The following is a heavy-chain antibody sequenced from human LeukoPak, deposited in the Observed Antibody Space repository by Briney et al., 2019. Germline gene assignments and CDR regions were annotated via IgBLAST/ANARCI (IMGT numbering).Heavy chain of an antibody. CDR3: ARVPYYYDSSKFDY. J-gene: IGHJ4*02. CDR1: GYTFTGYY. CDR2: INPNSGGT. Sequence: GASVKVSCKASGYTFTGYYIHWVRQAPGQGLEWMGWINPNSGGTNYAQKFQGRVTMTRDTSISTAYMELSRLRSDDTAVYYCARVPYYYDSSKFDYWGQGTLVTVSS. D-gene: IGHD3-22*01. V-gene: IGHV1-2*02.